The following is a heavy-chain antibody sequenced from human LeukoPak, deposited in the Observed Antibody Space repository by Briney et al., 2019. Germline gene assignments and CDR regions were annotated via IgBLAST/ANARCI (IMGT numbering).Heavy chain of an antibody. J-gene: IGHJ6*02. D-gene: IGHD3-3*01. CDR1: GGSFSGYY. CDR3: ARQKEYYDFWSGPYYYGMDV. Sequence: PSETLSLTCAVHGGSFSGYYWSWIRQPPGKGLEWIGEINHSGSTNYNPSLKSRVTISVDTSKNQFSLKLSSVTAADTAVYYCARQKEYYDFWSGPYYYGMDVWGQGTTVTVSS. V-gene: IGHV4-34*01. CDR2: INHSGST.